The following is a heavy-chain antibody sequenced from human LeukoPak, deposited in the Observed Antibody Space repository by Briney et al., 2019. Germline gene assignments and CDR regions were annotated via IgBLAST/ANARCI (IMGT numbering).Heavy chain of an antibody. V-gene: IGHV3-7*01. CDR2: IKPDGTTK. CDR1: GFPFSSYS. CDR3: ARDYSTAWSLNLDY. D-gene: IGHD6-19*01. Sequence: GGSLRLSCAASGFPFSSYSMTWVRQAPGKGLEWVANIKPDGTTKFYVDSVKGRFTISRDNAKNSLYLQMNSLRAEDTAVYYCARDYSTAWSLNLDYWGQGTLVTVSS. J-gene: IGHJ4*02.